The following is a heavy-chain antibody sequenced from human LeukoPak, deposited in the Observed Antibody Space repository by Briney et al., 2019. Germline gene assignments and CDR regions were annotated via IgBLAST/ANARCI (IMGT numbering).Heavy chain of an antibody. Sequence: SVKVSCKASGGTFSSYAISWVRQAPGQGLEWMGRIIPILGIANYAQKFQGRVTITADKSTSTAYMELSSLRSEDTAVYYCAREGGVYYDSSGYYDYWGQGTLVTVSS. D-gene: IGHD3-22*01. CDR3: AREGGVYYDSSGYYDY. V-gene: IGHV1-69*04. CDR2: IIPILGIA. J-gene: IGHJ4*02. CDR1: GGTFSSYA.